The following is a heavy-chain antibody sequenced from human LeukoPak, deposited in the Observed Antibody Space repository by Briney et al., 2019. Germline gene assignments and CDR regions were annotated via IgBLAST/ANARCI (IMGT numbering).Heavy chain of an antibody. CDR3: AKTELTNLSDFWSGYWSPNWFDP. D-gene: IGHD3-3*01. CDR1: GFTFRSYA. CDR2: ISGSGGGT. J-gene: IGHJ5*02. Sequence: GGSLRLSCAASGFTFRSYAMSWVRQAPGKGLEWVSAISGSGGGTYYADSVKGRFTISRDNSKNTLYLQMNSLRAEDTAVYYCAKTELTNLSDFWSGYWSPNWFDPWGQGTLVTVSS. V-gene: IGHV3-23*01.